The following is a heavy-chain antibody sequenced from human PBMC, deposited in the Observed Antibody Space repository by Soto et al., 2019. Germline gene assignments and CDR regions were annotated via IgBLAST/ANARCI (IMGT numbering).Heavy chain of an antibody. CDR2: IDRDGSST. CDR1: GFTFSNYW. Sequence: EVQLVESGGGLVQPGGSLRLSCAASGFTFSNYWMHWVRQAPGKGLVWVSRIDRDGSSTNYADSVKGRVTISRDNAKNTLSLHMNSLRPEDTAVYYCTRVVCFDYWGQGKRVPVSS. D-gene: IGHD2-21*01. V-gene: IGHV3-74*01. CDR3: TRVVCFDY. J-gene: IGHJ4*02.